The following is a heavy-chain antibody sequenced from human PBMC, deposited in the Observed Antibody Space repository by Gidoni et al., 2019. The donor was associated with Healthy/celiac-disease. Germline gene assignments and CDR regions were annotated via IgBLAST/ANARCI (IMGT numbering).Heavy chain of an antibody. V-gene: IGHV3-33*01. CDR3: ARKSRQFGSGTSFDY. Sequence: QVQLVESGGGVVQPGRSLRLSCAASGFTFSSYGMHWVRQAPGKGLEWVAVIWYDGSNKYYADAVKGRFTISRDNSKNTLYLQMNSLRAEDTAVYYCARKSRQFGSGTSFDYWGQGTLVTVSS. D-gene: IGHD3-10*01. CDR1: GFTFSSYG. CDR2: IWYDGSNK. J-gene: IGHJ4*02.